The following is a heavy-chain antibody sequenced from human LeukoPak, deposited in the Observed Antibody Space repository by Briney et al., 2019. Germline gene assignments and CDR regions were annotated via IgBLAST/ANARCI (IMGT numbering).Heavy chain of an antibody. CDR3: ARHRGRYRRAFDI. J-gene: IGHJ3*02. CDR1: GDSISSGNY. Sequence: SETLSLTCTVSGDSISSGNYWGWIRQPPGKGLEWIGSIFHTGSTYFNLSLKSRVTISVDTSKNQFSLRLSSVTAADTAVYYCARHRGRYRRAFDIWGQGTMVTVSS. CDR2: IFHTGST. D-gene: IGHD1-1*01. V-gene: IGHV4-38-2*02.